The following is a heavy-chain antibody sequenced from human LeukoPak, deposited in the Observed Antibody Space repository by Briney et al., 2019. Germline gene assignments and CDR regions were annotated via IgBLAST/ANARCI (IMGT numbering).Heavy chain of an antibody. J-gene: IGHJ4*02. D-gene: IGHD4-17*01. CDR3: AKENTKMPFRPGEATLTKGYFDY. CDR2: IYYSGST. V-gene: IGHV4-61*01. CDR1: GYSISSGYH. Sequence: PSETLSLTCTVSGYSISSGYHWGWIRQPPGKGLEWIGYIYYSGSTNYNPSLKSRVTISVDTSKNQFSLKLSSVTAADTAVYYCAKENTKMPFRPGEATLTKGYFDYWGQGTLVTVSS.